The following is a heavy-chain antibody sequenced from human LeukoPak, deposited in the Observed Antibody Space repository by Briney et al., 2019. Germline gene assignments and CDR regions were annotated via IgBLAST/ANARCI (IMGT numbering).Heavy chain of an antibody. Sequence: GGSLRLSCAASGFPFSTYWMAWVRQAPGKGLEWVANLDQDGSEGYYLDSVQGRFTISRDNAKTSLYLQMNNLRVEDTAVYYCAFYYDPLVGDAFDIWGQGAMVMVSS. CDR2: LDQDGSEG. D-gene: IGHD3-22*01. CDR1: GFPFSTYW. CDR3: AFYYDPLVGDAFDI. J-gene: IGHJ3*02. V-gene: IGHV3-7*01.